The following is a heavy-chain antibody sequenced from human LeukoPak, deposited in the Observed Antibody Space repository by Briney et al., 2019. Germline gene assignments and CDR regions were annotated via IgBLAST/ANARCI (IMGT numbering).Heavy chain of an antibody. J-gene: IGHJ5*02. Sequence: SETLSLTCTVSGGSISSGSYYWSWIRQPAGKGLEWIGRIYTSGSTNYNPSLKSRVTISVDTSKNQFSLKLSSVTAADTAVYYCARDRGLYSNYPVMIDPWGQGTLVTVST. CDR1: GGSISSGSYY. D-gene: IGHD4-11*01. V-gene: IGHV4-61*02. CDR2: IYTSGST. CDR3: ARDRGLYSNYPVMIDP.